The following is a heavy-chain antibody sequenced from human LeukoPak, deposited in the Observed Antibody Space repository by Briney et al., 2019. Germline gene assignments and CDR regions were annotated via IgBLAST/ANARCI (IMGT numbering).Heavy chain of an antibody. CDR1: GGSFSSGDYY. Sequence: SQTLSLTCTVSGGSFSSGDYYWSWIRQPPGKGLEWIGYIYYSGSTYYNPSLKRRVTISVDTSKNQFFLKLSSVTAADTAVYYCARDPSSGWPRFDYWGQGTLVTVSS. D-gene: IGHD6-19*01. J-gene: IGHJ4*02. V-gene: IGHV4-30-4*08. CDR2: IYYSGST. CDR3: ARDPSSGWPRFDY.